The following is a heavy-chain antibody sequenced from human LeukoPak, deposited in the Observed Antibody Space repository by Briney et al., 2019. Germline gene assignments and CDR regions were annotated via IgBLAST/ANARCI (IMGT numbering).Heavy chain of an antibody. CDR2: IYHSGST. CDR3: AREYSGYDYYFDY. D-gene: IGHD5-12*01. Sequence: PSETLSLTCAVSGGSISSGGYSWSWIRQPPGKGLEWIGYIYHSGSTYYNPSLKSRVTISVDTSKNQFSLKLSSVTAADTAVYYCAREYSGYDYYFDYWGQGTLVTVSS. J-gene: IGHJ4*02. V-gene: IGHV4-30-2*05. CDR1: GGSISSGGYS.